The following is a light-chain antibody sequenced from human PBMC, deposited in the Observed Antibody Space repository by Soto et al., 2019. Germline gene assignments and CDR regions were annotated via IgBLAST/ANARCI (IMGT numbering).Light chain of an antibody. CDR2: DAS. V-gene: IGKV1-33*01. J-gene: IGKJ4*01. CDR3: QQYADLPLP. Sequence: DIQVTQSPYSLSASVGDRVTISVEASQDIRNNLNWFQQKPGKAPTLLIYDASNLEKGAPSRFSGSGSGTDFSFTISNLQPEDFAPYFCQQYADLPLPFAGGTKVDIK. CDR1: QDIRNN.